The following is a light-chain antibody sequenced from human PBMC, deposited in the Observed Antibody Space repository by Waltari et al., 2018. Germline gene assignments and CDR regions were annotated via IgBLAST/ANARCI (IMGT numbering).Light chain of an antibody. Sequence: DIVMTQSPDLLSVSLGERATINCKSSQSVLYSSNNKNYLAWYQQKPGQPPKLLMYWASTRESGVPDRFSGSGSGTDFTLTISSLQAEDVAVYYCQQYHSTPLTFGGGTKVEI. J-gene: IGKJ4*01. CDR1: QSVLYSSNNKNY. CDR2: WAS. V-gene: IGKV4-1*01. CDR3: QQYHSTPLT.